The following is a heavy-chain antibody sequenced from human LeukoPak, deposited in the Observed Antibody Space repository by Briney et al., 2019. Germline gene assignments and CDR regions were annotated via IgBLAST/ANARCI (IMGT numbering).Heavy chain of an antibody. D-gene: IGHD1-1*01. Sequence: GGSLRLSCAASGFTFSSHNMNWVRQAPMKGLEWVSSIGTDGSYIYYADSVQGRFTISRDNAKNSLYLQMNSLTAEDTAVYYCARKMKTGDRVGSFDIWGQGTMVTVSS. CDR1: GFTFSSHN. V-gene: IGHV3-21*01. J-gene: IGHJ3*02. CDR3: ARKMKTGDRVGSFDI. CDR2: IGTDGSYI.